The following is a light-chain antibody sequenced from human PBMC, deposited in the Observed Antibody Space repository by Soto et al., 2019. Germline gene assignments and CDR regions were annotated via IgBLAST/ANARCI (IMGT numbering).Light chain of an antibody. CDR2: EVS. J-gene: IGLJ2*01. Sequence: QSALTQPPSTSGSPGQSVTISCTGTSSDVGGYNYVSWYQQHPDKAPKLMIYEVSKLPSGVPDRFSGSKSGNTASLTVSGLQAEDEADYYCSSYAGSNNLVFGGGTKVTVL. V-gene: IGLV2-8*01. CDR3: SSYAGSNNLV. CDR1: SSDVGGYNY.